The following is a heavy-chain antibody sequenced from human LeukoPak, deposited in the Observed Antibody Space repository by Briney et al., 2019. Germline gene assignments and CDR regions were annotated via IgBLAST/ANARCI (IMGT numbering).Heavy chain of an antibody. Sequence: PSETLSLTCTVSGGSISSSSYYWGWIRQPPGKGLEWIGSIYYSGSTYYNPSLKSRVTISVDTSKNQVSLMLSSVTAADTAVYCARALQNYYYGMDVWGQGTSVTVSS. CDR3: ARALQNYYYGMDV. V-gene: IGHV4-39*07. J-gene: IGHJ6*02. CDR1: GGSISSSSYY. CDR2: IYYSGST.